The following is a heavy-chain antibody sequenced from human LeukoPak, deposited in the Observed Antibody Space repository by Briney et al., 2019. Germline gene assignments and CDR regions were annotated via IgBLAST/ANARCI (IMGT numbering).Heavy chain of an antibody. Sequence: ASVKVACNASGYTYIHFVFSCVQQAPGQGLEWMGWISAYNGNTNYAQKLQGRVSTTTDTSTSTAYMELRSLRSDDTAVYYCARDLNHFDSSGPNWGQGSLVTVSS. CDR1: GYTYIHFV. CDR3: ARDLNHFDSSGPN. CDR2: ISAYNGNT. D-gene: IGHD3-22*01. J-gene: IGHJ4*02. V-gene: IGHV1-18*01.